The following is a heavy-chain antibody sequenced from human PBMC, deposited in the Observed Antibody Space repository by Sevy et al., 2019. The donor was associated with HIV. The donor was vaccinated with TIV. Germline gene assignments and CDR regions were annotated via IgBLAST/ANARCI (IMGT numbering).Heavy chain of an antibody. D-gene: IGHD3-16*01. J-gene: IGHJ5*02. V-gene: IGHV4-31*03. CDR3: ARDSDLSWDNWFNP. CDR1: GGSINSAGYY. CDR2: IYYSGTT. Sequence: SETLSLTCTVSGGSINSAGYYWSWIRQHPGKGLEWIGYIYYSGTTNYNPSLKGRLTMSLDTSKNQFSLKLSSVTAADTAVYYCARDSDLSWDNWFNPWGQGTLVTVSS.